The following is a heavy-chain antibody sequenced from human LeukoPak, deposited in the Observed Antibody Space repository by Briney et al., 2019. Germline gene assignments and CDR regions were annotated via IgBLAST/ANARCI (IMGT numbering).Heavy chain of an antibody. V-gene: IGHV3-7*01. CDR2: IRQVGNAK. Sequence: GGSQRLFCAASGFTFSDSWMTWVRLAPGEGLEWVATIRQVGNAKYYVDSVKGRFTISRDNAENTLYLQMNRLRVEDTAVYYCARDAYNCASDHWGQGTLVIVSS. J-gene: IGHJ5*02. CDR1: GFTFSDSW. CDR3: ARDAYNCASDH. D-gene: IGHD1-1*01.